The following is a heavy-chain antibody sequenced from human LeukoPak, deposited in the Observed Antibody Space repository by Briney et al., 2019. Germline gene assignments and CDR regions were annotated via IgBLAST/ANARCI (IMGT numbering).Heavy chain of an antibody. V-gene: IGHV4-59*12. CDR2: LSMRGTT. Sequence: SETLSLTCTVSGGSISTYYWSWIRQPPGRGLEWIGYLSMRGTTNYNPSLKSRVTISADTSENQFSLKVSSVTAADTAVYYCARGRIFSVGGWFNRGDYFDYWGQGTLVTVSS. CDR1: GGSISTYY. CDR3: ARGRIFSVGGWFNRGDYFDY. D-gene: IGHD6-19*01. J-gene: IGHJ4*02.